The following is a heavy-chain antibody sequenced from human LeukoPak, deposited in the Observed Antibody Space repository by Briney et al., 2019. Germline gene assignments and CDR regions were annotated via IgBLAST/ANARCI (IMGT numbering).Heavy chain of an antibody. Sequence: GGPLRLPCAASGFTLSDYYMGWIRQAPGKGLEWVSYISSSGSTIYYADSVKGRFTISRDNAKNSLYLQMNSLRAEDTAVYYCGRDAAKSDFCSGSITSNWFDLWAQGTEVTVSS. CDR1: GFTLSDYY. J-gene: IGHJ5*02. V-gene: IGHV3-11*04. CDR2: ISSSGSTI. D-gene: IGHD3-3*01. CDR3: GRDAAKSDFCSGSITSNWFDL.